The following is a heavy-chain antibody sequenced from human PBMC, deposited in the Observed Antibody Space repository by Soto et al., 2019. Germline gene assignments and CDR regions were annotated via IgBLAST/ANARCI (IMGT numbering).Heavy chain of an antibody. J-gene: IGHJ4*02. V-gene: IGHV4-30-2*01. Sequence: PSETLSLTCAVSGGSISSGDYSWNWIRQPPGKGLEWIGYIYYGGSTYYNPSLQSRVTMSVDRSRNQFSLKLNSVTAADTAVYYCAIVRWEYDNSGPVDYRGQRTPVTVSS. D-gene: IGHD3-22*01. CDR2: IYYGGST. CDR1: GGSISSGDYS. CDR3: AIVRWEYDNSGPVDY.